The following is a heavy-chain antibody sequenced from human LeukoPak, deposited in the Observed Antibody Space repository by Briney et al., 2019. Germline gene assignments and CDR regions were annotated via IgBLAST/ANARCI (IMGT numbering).Heavy chain of an antibody. CDR2: INHKKNT. CDR3: GRARGFFANYFDS. D-gene: IGHD2-21*01. CDR1: GDSLSGYY. J-gene: IGHJ4*02. V-gene: IGHV4-34*01. Sequence: SETLSLTCAVYGDSLSGYYWSWLRQPPGKGLEWSGEINHKKNTNYNPSLKSRVTMSINTSKNQFSLRLTSVTAADTTVYYCGRARGFFANYFDSWGQGTLVTVSS.